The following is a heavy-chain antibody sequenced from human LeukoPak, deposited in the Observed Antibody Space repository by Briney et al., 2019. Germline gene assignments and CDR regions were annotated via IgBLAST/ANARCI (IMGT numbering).Heavy chain of an antibody. J-gene: IGHJ5*02. V-gene: IGHV3-23*01. CDR2: ITPGSDFT. CDR1: GFNFNLYA. D-gene: IGHD3-10*01. Sequence: GGSLRLSCAASGFNFNLYAMSWVRRTPGKGLEWVSGITPGSDFTSYADSVKGRFTISRDNSKNTLFPQMNSLRAEDTAVYYCVKDYYGTSGDWFDPWGQGTLVTVSS. CDR3: VKDYYGTSGDWFDP.